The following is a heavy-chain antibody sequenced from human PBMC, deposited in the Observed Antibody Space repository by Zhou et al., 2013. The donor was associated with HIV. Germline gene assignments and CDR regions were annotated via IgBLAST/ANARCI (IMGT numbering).Heavy chain of an antibody. V-gene: IGHV1-18*01. Sequence: QVQLVQSGAEVKKPGASVKVSCETSGYIFTNYGINWVRQAPGQGLEWMGWISAYNGKTNYAQKLQGRVTMTTDTSRSTAYMELRSLRSDDTAVYYCARDPLDNSSGWYYYYYGMDVWGQGTTVTVSS. CDR3: ARDPLDNSSGWYYYYYGMDV. CDR1: GYIFTNYG. J-gene: IGHJ6*02. D-gene: IGHD6-19*01. CDR2: ISAYNGKT.